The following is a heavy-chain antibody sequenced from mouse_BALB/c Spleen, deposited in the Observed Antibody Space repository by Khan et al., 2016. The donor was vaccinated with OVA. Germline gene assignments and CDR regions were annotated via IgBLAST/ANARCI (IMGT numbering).Heavy chain of an antibody. D-gene: IGHD1-1*01. CDR1: GYTFTSYW. CDR3: ARENYYGSSHYAMDY. CDR2: ISPGSGTP. Sequence: DLVKPGASVKLSCKAPGYTFTSYWINWIKQRPGQGLEWIGRISPGSGTPYYNEMFKGKATLTVDTSSSTAYIQLSSLSSEDSAVYCCARENYYGSSHYAMDYWGQGTSVTASS. V-gene: IGHV1S41*01. J-gene: IGHJ4*01.